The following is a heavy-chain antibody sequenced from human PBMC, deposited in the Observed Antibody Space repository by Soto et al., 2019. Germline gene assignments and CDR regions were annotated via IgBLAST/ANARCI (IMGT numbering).Heavy chain of an antibody. D-gene: IGHD6-13*01. V-gene: IGHV3-7*01. J-gene: IGHJ4*02. CDR1: GFTFSSYW. Sequence: GGSLRLSCAASGFTFSSYWMSWVRQAPGKGLEWVANIKQDGSKKYYVDSVKGRFTISRDNSKNTLYLQMNSLRAEDTAVYYCARDLWGAAAHFDYWGQGTLVTVSS. CDR3: ARDLWGAAAHFDY. CDR2: IKQDGSKK.